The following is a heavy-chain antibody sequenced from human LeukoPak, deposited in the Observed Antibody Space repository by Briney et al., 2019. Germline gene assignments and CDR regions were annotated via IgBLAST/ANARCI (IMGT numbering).Heavy chain of an antibody. Sequence: GGSLRLSCAASGFTFTSYAMNWVRQAPGKGLEWVSGISASGGSTYYPDSVKGRFTISRDNSKNTLYLQMNSLRAEDTAVYYCAKVSAESLYDSSEFYFDYWGQGTLVTVSS. CDR3: AKVSAESLYDSSEFYFDY. D-gene: IGHD3-22*01. V-gene: IGHV3-23*01. CDR1: GFTFTSYA. CDR2: ISASGGST. J-gene: IGHJ4*02.